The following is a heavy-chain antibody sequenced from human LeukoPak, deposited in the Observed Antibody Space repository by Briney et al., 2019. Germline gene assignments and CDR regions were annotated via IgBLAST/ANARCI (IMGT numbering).Heavy chain of an antibody. J-gene: IGHJ4*02. CDR1: GFSFSYHY. Sequence: PGGSLRLSCAASGFSFSYHYMDWVRQTPGKGLQWVGRIRNKANSYTTEYAACVRGRFTISRDDSNNSVYLQMSSLTTEDTAVYYCAREDFSNYVPFLDYWGQGTLVTVSS. CDR3: AREDFSNYVPFLDY. CDR2: IRNKANSYTT. D-gene: IGHD4-11*01. V-gene: IGHV3-72*01.